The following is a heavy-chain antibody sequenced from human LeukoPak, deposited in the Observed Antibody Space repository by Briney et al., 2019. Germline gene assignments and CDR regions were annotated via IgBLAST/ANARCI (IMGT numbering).Heavy chain of an antibody. D-gene: IGHD6-25*01. CDR1: GGSISSYY. J-gene: IGHJ4*02. CDR3: ARHISSRYENYFDY. CDR2: IYYSGST. Sequence: SETLSLTCTVSGGSISSYYWSWIRQPPGKGLEWIGYIYYSGSTNYNPSLKSRVTISVDTSKNQFSLKLSSVTAADTAVYYCARHISSRYENYFDYWGQGTLVTVSS. V-gene: IGHV4-59*08.